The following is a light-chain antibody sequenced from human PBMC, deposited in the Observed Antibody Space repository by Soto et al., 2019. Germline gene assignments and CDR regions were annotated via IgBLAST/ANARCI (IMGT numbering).Light chain of an antibody. V-gene: IGKV1-27*01. CDR1: PDINNF. J-gene: IGKJ1*01. CDR2: AAS. Sequence: DIQMTQSPSSLSASVGDRVTITCRASPDINNFLAWYQHKPGKVPKLLIYAASTLQSGVPSRFSGSGSGTDFTLTISSLQPDDVATYYCQRYNNAPWTSGQGTKVEIK. CDR3: QRYNNAPWT.